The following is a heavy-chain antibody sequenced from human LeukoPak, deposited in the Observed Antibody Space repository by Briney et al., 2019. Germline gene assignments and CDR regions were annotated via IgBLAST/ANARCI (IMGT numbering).Heavy chain of an antibody. CDR1: GFTFSSYT. CDR2: ISDSGNT. J-gene: IGHJ4*02. CDR3: AKAPVTTCRGAYCYPFDY. V-gene: IGHV3-23*01. Sequence: AGSLRLTCAASGFTFSSYTMYWVRQAPGKGLEWVSGISDSGNTYHSDSVKGRFTISRDSSKNTLFLQMNRLRPEDAAVYYCAKAPVTTCRGAYCYPFDYWGQGTLVTVSS. D-gene: IGHD2-21*01.